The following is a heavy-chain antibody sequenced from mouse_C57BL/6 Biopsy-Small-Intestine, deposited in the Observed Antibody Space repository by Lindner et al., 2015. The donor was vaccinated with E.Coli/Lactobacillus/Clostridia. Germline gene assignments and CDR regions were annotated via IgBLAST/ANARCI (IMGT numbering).Heavy chain of an antibody. CDR2: IDPEDGET. J-gene: IGHJ3*01. CDR1: GFNIKDSL. V-gene: IGHV14-2*01. D-gene: IGHD2-4*01. CDR3: ARGDYDWFAY. Sequence: VQLQESGAELVRPGASVKLSCTASGFNIKDSLMHWVKQRPEQGLEWIGWIDPEDGETKYAPKFQDKATITADTSSNTAYLQLSSLTSKDTAIYYCARGDYDWFAYWGQGTLVTVSA.